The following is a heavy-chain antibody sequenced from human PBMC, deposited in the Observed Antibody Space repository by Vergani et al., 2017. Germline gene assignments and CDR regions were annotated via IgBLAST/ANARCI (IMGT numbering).Heavy chain of an antibody. D-gene: IGHD4-17*01. Sequence: QVQLVQSGAEVKKPGSSVKVSCKASGGTFSSYALNWVRQAPGQGLEWMGSIIPSLATTIYAQKFQGRVTITADESTSTAYMELRSLRSDDTAVYYCARLTVTMGHNWFDPWGQGTLVTVSS. CDR3: ARLTVTMGHNWFDP. CDR2: IIPSLATT. J-gene: IGHJ5*02. CDR1: GGTFSSYA. V-gene: IGHV1-69*11.